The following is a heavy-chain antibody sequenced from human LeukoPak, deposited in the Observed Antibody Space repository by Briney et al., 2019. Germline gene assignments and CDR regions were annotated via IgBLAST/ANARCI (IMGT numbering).Heavy chain of an antibody. CDR1: GFTFSDYY. D-gene: IGHD4-11*01. V-gene: IGHV3-11*04. Sequence: PGGSLRLSCAASGFTFSDYYMSWIRQAPGRGLEWVSYISSSGSTIYYADSVKGRFTISRDNAKNSLYLQMNSLRAEDTAVYYCARVTVTTDYYYYMDVWGKGTTVTVSS. CDR2: ISSSGSTI. CDR3: ARVTVTTDYYYYMDV. J-gene: IGHJ6*03.